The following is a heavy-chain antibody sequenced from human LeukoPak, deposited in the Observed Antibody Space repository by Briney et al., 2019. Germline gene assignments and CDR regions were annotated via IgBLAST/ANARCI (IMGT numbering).Heavy chain of an antibody. J-gene: IGHJ4*02. CDR3: AANLKGYCTNGVCGFDY. CDR1: GFTFTSSA. D-gene: IGHD2-8*01. Sequence: TSVKVSCKASGFTFTSSAMQWVRQARGQRLEWIGWIVVGSGNTNYAQKFQERVTITRDMSTSTAYMELSCLRSEDTAVYYCAANLKGYCTNGVCGFDYWGQGTLVTVSS. CDR2: IVVGSGNT. V-gene: IGHV1-58*02.